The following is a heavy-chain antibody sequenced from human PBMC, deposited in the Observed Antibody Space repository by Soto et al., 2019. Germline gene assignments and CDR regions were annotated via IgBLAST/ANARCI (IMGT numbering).Heavy chain of an antibody. J-gene: IGHJ4*02. D-gene: IGHD3-22*01. Sequence: GGSLRLSCAASGFTFSSYAMHWVRQAPGKGLEWVAVISYDGSNKYYADSVKGRFTISRDNSKNTLYLQMNSLRAEDTAVYYCARGSKQSYYDSSGYPPCYWGQGTLVTVSS. CDR3: ARGSKQSYYDSSGYPPCY. V-gene: IGHV3-30-3*01. CDR1: GFTFSSYA. CDR2: ISYDGSNK.